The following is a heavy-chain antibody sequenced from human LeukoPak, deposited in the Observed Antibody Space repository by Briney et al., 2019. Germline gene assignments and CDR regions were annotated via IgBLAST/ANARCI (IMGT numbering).Heavy chain of an antibody. V-gene: IGHV3-48*03. CDR2: ISSSGSTI. D-gene: IGHD3-10*01. J-gene: IGHJ3*02. CDR1: GFTVSTYD. Sequence: GGSLRLSCAASGFTVSTYDMNWVRQAPGKGLEWVSYISSSGSTIYYAASVKGRFTISRDNAKNSLYPQMNSLRAEDTAVYYCARDLGLWFGSIGGAFDIWGQGTMVTVSS. CDR3: ARDLGLWFGSIGGAFDI.